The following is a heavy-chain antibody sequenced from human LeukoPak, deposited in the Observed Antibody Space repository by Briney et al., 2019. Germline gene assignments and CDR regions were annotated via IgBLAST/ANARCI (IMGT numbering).Heavy chain of an antibody. CDR3: ARDPGSSAFDY. V-gene: IGHV3-7*01. CDR1: GFIFTNYW. CDR2: INQDESVK. D-gene: IGHD5/OR15-5a*01. J-gene: IGHJ4*02. Sequence: GGSLRLSCAASGFIFTNYWMTWVRQAPGKGLEFVANINQDESVKNYVDSVKGRFTISRDNAENSLHLQMNSLRVEDTAVYYCARDPGSSAFDYWGQGTLVTVSS.